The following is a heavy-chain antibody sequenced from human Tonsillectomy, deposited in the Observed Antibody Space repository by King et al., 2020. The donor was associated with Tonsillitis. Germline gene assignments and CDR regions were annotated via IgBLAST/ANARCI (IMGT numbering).Heavy chain of an antibody. D-gene: IGHD2/OR15-2a*01. CDR3: TSDLYWNLFAL. J-gene: IGHJ4*02. Sequence: VQLVESGGGLVQPGGSLRLSCVASGFTFSSYWMHWVRQAPGKGLVWVSRVKEDGSGATYADSVKGRFTISRDNAKNTLYLQMNSLRVDDTALYYCTSDLYWNLFALWGQGTLVTVSS. CDR1: GFTFSSYW. V-gene: IGHV3-74*01. CDR2: VKEDGSGA.